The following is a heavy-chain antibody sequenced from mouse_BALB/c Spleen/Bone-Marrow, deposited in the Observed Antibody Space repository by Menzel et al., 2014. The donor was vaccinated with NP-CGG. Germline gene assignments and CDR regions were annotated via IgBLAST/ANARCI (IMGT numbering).Heavy chain of an antibody. Sequence: VQLQQSGAELVKSGASVKLSCTASGFNIKDTYMHWVQQRPEQGLEWIGRIDPANGNTKYDPKFQGKATITADTSSNTAYLQLSSLTSEDTAVYYCASLDDYIYWGQGTLVTVSA. CDR3: ASLDDYIY. CDR1: GFNIKDTY. V-gene: IGHV14-3*02. J-gene: IGHJ3*01. CDR2: IDPANGNT. D-gene: IGHD2-4*01.